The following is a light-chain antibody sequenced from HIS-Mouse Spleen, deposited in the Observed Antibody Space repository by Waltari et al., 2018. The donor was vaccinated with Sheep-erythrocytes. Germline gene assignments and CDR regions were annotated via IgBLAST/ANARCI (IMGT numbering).Light chain of an antibody. CDR2: EGS. J-gene: IGLJ3*02. V-gene: IGLV2-23*01. CDR3: CSYAGSSTPWV. Sequence: QSALTQPASVSGSPGQSITISCTGTSSDVGRYNLVSWYQQHPGKAPNLMIYEGSKRPSGVSNRFSGSKSCNTASLTISGLQAEDEADYYCCSYAGSSTPWVFGGGTKLTVL. CDR1: SSDVGRYNL.